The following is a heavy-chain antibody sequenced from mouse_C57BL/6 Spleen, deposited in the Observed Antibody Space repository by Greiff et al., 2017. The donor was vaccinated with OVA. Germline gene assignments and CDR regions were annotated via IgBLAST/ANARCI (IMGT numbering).Heavy chain of an antibody. CDR2: ISYDGSN. CDR1: GYSITSGYY. V-gene: IGHV3-6*01. J-gene: IGHJ1*03. CDR3: ARDKITTVVAPSYWYFDV. D-gene: IGHD1-1*01. Sequence: EVKLVESGPGLVKPSQSLSLTCSVTGYSITSGYYWNWIRQFPGNKLEWMGYISYDGSNNYNPSLKNRISITRDTSKNQFFLKLNSVTTEDTATYYCARDKITTVVAPSYWYFDVWGTGTTVTVSS.